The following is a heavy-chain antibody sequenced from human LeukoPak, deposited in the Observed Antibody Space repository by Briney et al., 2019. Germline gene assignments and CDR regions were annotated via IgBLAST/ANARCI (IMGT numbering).Heavy chain of an antibody. V-gene: IGHV4-59*11. CDR3: ARLYDSSTYTNWLDP. Sequence: PSETLSLTCTVSGGSISSHYWSWIRQPPGKGLEWIGYIYQSGSTKYNPSLKSRITISVDTSKNQFSLKLSSVTAADTAVYYCARLYDSSTYTNWLDPWGQGTLVTVSS. CDR1: GGSISSHY. D-gene: IGHD3-22*01. CDR2: IYQSGST. J-gene: IGHJ5*02.